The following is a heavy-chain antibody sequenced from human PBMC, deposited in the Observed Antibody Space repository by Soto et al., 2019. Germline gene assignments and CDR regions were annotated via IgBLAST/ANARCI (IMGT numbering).Heavy chain of an antibody. V-gene: IGHV1-3*01. Sequence: ASVKVSCKASGNTVPNYAIHWVRQAPGQRLEWKGWINGGNGNTYYSEHFKGRVTFTRDTSAGTVYMQLSSLTSEDTAVYYCARDDSGFSGSHYIDYFNYWGQGALVTVSS. D-gene: IGHD1-26*01. CDR1: GNTVPNYA. CDR3: ARDDSGFSGSHYIDYFNY. CDR2: INGGNGNT. J-gene: IGHJ4*02.